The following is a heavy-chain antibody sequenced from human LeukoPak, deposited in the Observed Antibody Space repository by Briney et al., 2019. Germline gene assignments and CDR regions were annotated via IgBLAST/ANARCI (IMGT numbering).Heavy chain of an antibody. V-gene: IGHV4-39*07. J-gene: IGHJ4*02. CDR3: ASMVVAATPIIDY. Sequence: SETLSLTCTVSGGSISSSSYYWGWIRQPPGKGLEWIGSIYYSGGTYYNPSLKSRVTISVDTSKNQFSLKLSSVTAADTAVYYCASMVVAATPIIDYWGQGTLVTVSS. CDR1: GGSISSSSYY. CDR2: IYYSGGT. D-gene: IGHD2-15*01.